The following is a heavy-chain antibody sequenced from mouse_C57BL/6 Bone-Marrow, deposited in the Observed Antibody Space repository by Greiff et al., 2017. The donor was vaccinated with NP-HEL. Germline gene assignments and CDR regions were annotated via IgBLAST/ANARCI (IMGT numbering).Heavy chain of an antibody. CDR2: IYPGDGDT. CDR3: ARRGDGSSLDY. D-gene: IGHD1-1*01. Sequence: VQLQQSGPELVKPGASVKISCKASGYAFSSSWMNWVQQRPGKGLEWIGRIYPGDGDTNYNGKFKGKATLTADKSSSTAYMQLSSLTSEDSAVYFCARRGDGSSLDYWGQGTTLTVSS. CDR1: GYAFSSSW. V-gene: IGHV1-82*01. J-gene: IGHJ2*01.